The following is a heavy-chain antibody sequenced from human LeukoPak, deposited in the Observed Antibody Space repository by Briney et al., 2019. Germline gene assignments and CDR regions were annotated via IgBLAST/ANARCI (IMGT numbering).Heavy chain of an antibody. CDR1: GYTFTSYG. J-gene: IGHJ6*03. CDR2: ISAYNGNT. CDR3: ARMYYYDSSDYYYYYYYMDV. D-gene: IGHD3-22*01. V-gene: IGHV1-18*01. Sequence: VASVKVSCKASGYTFTSYGISWVRQAPGQGLEWMGWISAYNGNTNYAQKLQGRVTMTTDTSTSTAYMELRSLRSDDTAVCYCARMYYYDSSDYYYYYYYMDVWGKGTTVTVSS.